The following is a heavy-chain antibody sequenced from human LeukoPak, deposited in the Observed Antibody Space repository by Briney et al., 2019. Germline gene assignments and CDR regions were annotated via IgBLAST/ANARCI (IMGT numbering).Heavy chain of an antibody. D-gene: IGHD3-10*01. V-gene: IGHV3-23*01. CDR1: GFTFSNTW. Sequence: GGSLRLSCAVSGFTFSNTWMSWVRQAPGKGLEWVSAISGSGGSTYYADSVKGRFTISRDNSKNTLYLQMNSLRAEDTAVYYCAKDDPYGLFDYWGQGTLVTVSS. CDR3: AKDDPYGLFDY. CDR2: ISGSGGST. J-gene: IGHJ4*02.